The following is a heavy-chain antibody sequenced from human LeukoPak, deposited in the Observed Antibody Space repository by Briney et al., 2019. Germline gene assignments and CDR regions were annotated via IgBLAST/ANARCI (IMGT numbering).Heavy chain of an antibody. D-gene: IGHD3-3*01. V-gene: IGHV4-30-4*08. CDR3: ARGKPHDWTYYFDY. J-gene: IGHJ4*02. CDR1: GGSISSGDYY. CDR2: IYYSGST. Sequence: SQTLSLTCTVSGGSISSGDYYWSWIRQPPGKGLEWIGYIYYSGSTYYNPSLKSRITISLDTSKNQFSLKVSSVTVADTAVYYCARGKPHDWTYYFDYWGQGTLVTVSS.